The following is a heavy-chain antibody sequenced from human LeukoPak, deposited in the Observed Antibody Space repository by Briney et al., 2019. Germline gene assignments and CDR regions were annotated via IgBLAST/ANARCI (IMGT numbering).Heavy chain of an antibody. J-gene: IGHJ4*02. D-gene: IGHD3-16*01. CDR1: GFAFSSYS. CDR3: ARSGFMITFGEH. CDR2: ISSSSSYI. Sequence: GGSLRLSGAASGFAFSSYSMNWVRQAPGKGLEWVSSISSSSSYIYYADSVKGRFTISRDNAKNSLYLQMNSLRAEDTAVYYCARSGFMITFGEHWRQGTLVTVSS. V-gene: IGHV3-21*01.